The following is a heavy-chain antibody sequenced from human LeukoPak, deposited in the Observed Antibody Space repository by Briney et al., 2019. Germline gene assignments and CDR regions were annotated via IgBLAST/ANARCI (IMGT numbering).Heavy chain of an antibody. CDR2: MPSDGSIE. J-gene: IGHJ4*02. Sequence: PGGSLRLSCVGSDFSLRDFAMHWVRQAPGKGLEWVAVMPSDGSIEDYADSVKGRLTVSRDNSKNTLYLQMNSLRAEDTALYYCARDGNTCFDYWGQGTLVTVSS. CDR1: DFSLRDFA. CDR3: ARDGNTCFDY. D-gene: IGHD1-7*01. V-gene: IGHV3-30-3*01.